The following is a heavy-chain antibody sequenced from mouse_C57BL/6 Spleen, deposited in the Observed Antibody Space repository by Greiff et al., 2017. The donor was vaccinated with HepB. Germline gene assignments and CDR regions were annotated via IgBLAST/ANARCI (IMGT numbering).Heavy chain of an antibody. Sequence: QVQLQQSGAELVMPGASVKLSCKASGYTFTSYWMHWVKQRPGQGLEWIGEIDPSDSYTNYNQKFKGKSTLTVDKSSSTAYMQLSSLTSEDSAVYYCARYVQDYAMDYWGQGTSVTVSS. CDR3: ARYVQDYAMDY. CDR2: IDPSDSYT. J-gene: IGHJ4*01. V-gene: IGHV1-69*01. CDR1: GYTFTSYW.